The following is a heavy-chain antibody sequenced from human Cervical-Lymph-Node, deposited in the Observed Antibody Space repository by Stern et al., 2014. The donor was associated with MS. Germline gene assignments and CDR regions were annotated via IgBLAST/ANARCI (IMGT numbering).Heavy chain of an antibody. CDR1: GFTFSSYG. V-gene: IGHV3-30*18. CDR2: ISYDGSNK. D-gene: IGHD6-19*01. CDR3: AKESSGWYYVY. J-gene: IGHJ4*02. Sequence: QVQLVESGGGVVQPGRSLRLSCAASGFTFSSYGMHWVRQAPGKGLEWVAVISYDGSNKYYADSVKGRFTISRDNSKNTLYLQMNSLRAEDTAVYYCAKESSGWYYVYWGQGTLVTVSS.